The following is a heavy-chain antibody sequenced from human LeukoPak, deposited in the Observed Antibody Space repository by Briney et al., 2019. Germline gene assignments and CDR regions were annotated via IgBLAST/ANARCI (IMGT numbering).Heavy chain of an antibody. CDR1: GGSISSSSYY. V-gene: IGHV4-39*07. J-gene: IGHJ4*02. D-gene: IGHD6-19*01. Sequence: SETLSLTCTVSGGSISSSSYYWGWIRQPPGKGLEWIGSIYHSGSTYYNPSLKSRVTISVDTSKNQFSLKLSSVTAADTAVYYCARVRSLAVAGPFDYWGQGTLVTVSS. CDR2: IYHSGST. CDR3: ARVRSLAVAGPFDY.